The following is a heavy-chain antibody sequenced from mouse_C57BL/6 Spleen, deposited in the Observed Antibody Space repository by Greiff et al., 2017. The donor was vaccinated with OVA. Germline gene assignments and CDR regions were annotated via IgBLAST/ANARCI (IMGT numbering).Heavy chain of an antibody. J-gene: IGHJ1*03. Sequence: EVQLQQSGAELVRPGASVKLSCTASGFNIKDDYMHWVKQRPEQGLEWIGWIDPENGDTEYASKFKGKATLTADTSSNTAYLHLSSLTAEDAAVYYCTTGLRYPYWYFDVWGTGTTVTVSS. CDR2: IDPENGDT. D-gene: IGHD1-1*01. CDR3: TTGLRYPYWYFDV. CDR1: GFNIKDDY. V-gene: IGHV14-4*01.